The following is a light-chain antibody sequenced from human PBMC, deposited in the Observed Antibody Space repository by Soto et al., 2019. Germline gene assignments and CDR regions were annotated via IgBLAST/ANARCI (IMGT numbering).Light chain of an antibody. V-gene: IGKV1-5*03. CDR2: QAS. Sequence: DIQMTQSPSTLAASAGDRVTITCRASQRINNWVAWYQQKPGKAPKLLIYQASNLQSGVPPRFSGGGFGTEFPHPFSNLQPEDFAMYYCQQYNSHWSWTFGQGTKLEI. CDR1: QRINNW. CDR3: QQYNSHWSWT. J-gene: IGKJ1*01.